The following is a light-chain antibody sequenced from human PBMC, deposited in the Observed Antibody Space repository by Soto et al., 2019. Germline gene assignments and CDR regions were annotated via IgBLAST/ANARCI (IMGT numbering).Light chain of an antibody. CDR2: WAS. Sequence: EIVMTQSPATLSVSPGERATLSCRASQSVRNYLDGDQQKPGPAPRLLIYWASPRATGSPAMFSGSGSGTDFTLTSTRLEPADFAVYSCQQYGSSTWTFGPGTKVDIK. V-gene: IGKV3-20*01. CDR3: QQYGSSTWT. J-gene: IGKJ1*01. CDR1: QSVRNY.